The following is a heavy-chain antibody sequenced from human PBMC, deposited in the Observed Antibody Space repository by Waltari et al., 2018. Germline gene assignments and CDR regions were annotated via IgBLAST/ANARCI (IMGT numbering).Heavy chain of an antibody. Sequence: EVQLVESGGGLVQPGRSLRLSCAASGFSFDDYARHWVRQAPGKGLEWVSGISWKSGSTAYADSVEGRFTISRDNAKNSLYLQMHGLRPEDTALYYCVKDRGLYSSSSGLDYWGQGTLVTVSS. CDR1: GFSFDDYA. D-gene: IGHD6-6*01. V-gene: IGHV3-9*01. CDR3: VKDRGLYSSSSGLDY. J-gene: IGHJ4*02. CDR2: ISWKSGST.